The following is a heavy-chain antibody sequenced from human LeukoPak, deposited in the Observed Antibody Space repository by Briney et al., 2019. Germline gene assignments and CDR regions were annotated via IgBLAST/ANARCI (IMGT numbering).Heavy chain of an antibody. D-gene: IGHD3-10*01. CDR2: INPKNGGT. Sequence: GASVKVSCKASEYTFTGYHIHWVRQAPGQGLEWMGWINPKNGGTKYAQEFQGRVTMTRDTSISTAYVDLTTLRSDDTAVYYCAVGLGEGSYYPFGAYDIWGQGTMVTVSS. CDR3: AVGLGEGSYYPFGAYDI. J-gene: IGHJ3*02. V-gene: IGHV1-2*02. CDR1: EYTFTGYH.